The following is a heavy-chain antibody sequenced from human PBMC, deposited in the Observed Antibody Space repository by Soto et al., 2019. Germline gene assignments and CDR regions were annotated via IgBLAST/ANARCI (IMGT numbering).Heavy chain of an antibody. Sequence: PGEPMKICCRGSGCSFVSYWSSLVRQMPGKGLEWMGRIDPSDSYTNYSPSFQGHVTISADKSISTAYLQWSSLKASDTAMYYCARREGATSRLLDYWGKGTLVTVSS. CDR3: ARREGATSRLLDY. V-gene: IGHV5-10-1*01. CDR1: GCSFVSYW. D-gene: IGHD1-26*01. CDR2: IDPSDSYT. J-gene: IGHJ4*02.